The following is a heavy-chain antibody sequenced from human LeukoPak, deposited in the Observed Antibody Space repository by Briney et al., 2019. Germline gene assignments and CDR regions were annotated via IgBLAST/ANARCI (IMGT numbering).Heavy chain of an antibody. J-gene: IGHJ6*02. CDR1: GFTFGNHY. CDR3: ARGHYGLDV. V-gene: IGHV3-11*01. Sequence: GGSLRLSCAGFGFTFGNHYITWIRQAQGKGLDWISYTDSSGDTIYYADSVKGRFTISRDNAKNSLNLQMSSLRADDTAIYYCARGHYGLDVWGQGTTVTVSS. CDR2: TDSSGDTI.